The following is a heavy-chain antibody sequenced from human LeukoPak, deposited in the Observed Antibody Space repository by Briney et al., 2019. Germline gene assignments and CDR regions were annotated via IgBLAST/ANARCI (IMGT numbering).Heavy chain of an antibody. V-gene: IGHV4-61*02. CDR3: ARRHGDYYYYYGMDV. CDR2: IYTSGST. CDR1: GGSISSGNYY. J-gene: IGHJ6*02. D-gene: IGHD4-17*01. Sequence: SETLSLTCTVSGGSISSGNYYWSWIRQPAGKGLEWIGRIYTSGSTNYNPSLKSRVTISLDTSKNQFSLKLSSVTAADTAVYYCARRHGDYYYYYGMDVWGQGTTVIVSS.